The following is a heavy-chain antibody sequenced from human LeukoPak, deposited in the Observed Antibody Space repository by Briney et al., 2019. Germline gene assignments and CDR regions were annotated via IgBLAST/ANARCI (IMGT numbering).Heavy chain of an antibody. CDR1: GFTFSSYS. CDR2: ISSSSSYI. J-gene: IGHJ4*02. D-gene: IGHD6-19*01. CDR3: ARGYSSGWYYFDY. V-gene: IGHV3-21*01. Sequence: PGGSLRLSCAASGFTFSSYSMNWVRQAPGKGLEWVSSISSSSSYIYYADSVKGRFTISRDNAKNSLYLQMNSLSAEDTAVYYCARGYSSGWYYFDYWGQGTLVTVSS.